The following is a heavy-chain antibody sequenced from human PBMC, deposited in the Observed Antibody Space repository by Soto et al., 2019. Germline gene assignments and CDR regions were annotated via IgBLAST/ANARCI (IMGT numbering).Heavy chain of an antibody. V-gene: IGHV3-33*01. J-gene: IGHJ3*02. Sequence: PGGSLRLCCAASGFTFSSYGMHWVRQAPGKGLEWVAIIRYDGSKKYYADSVKGRFTISRDNAKNSLYLQMNSLRAEDTAVYYCARALTYYDFWSGYGDGAFDIWGQGTMVTVSS. CDR2: IRYDGSKK. CDR1: GFTFSSYG. D-gene: IGHD3-3*01. CDR3: ARALTYYDFWSGYGDGAFDI.